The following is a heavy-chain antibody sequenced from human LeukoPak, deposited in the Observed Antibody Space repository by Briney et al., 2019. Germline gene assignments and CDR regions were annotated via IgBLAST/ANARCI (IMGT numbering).Heavy chain of an antibody. CDR3: ARRFYDSSGYE. J-gene: IGHJ4*02. Sequence: SETLSLTCTVSGGSISGYFWSWIRQPLGKGLEWIGYIYYSASTNYNPSLKSRVTISGDTSKNRFSLLLRSVTAADTAVYYCARRFYDSSGYEWGQGTLVTVSS. V-gene: IGHV4-59*08. CDR1: GGSISGYF. CDR2: IYYSAST. D-gene: IGHD3-22*01.